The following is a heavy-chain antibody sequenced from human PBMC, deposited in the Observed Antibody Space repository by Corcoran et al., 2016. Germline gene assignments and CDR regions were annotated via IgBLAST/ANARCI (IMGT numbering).Heavy chain of an antibody. CDR2: IKSKTDGGTT. J-gene: IGHJ5*02. V-gene: IGHV3-15*01. D-gene: IGHD3-10*01. CDR3: AMGRTGGFDP. Sequence: EVQLVESGGGLVKPGGSLRLSCAVSGFTFSNAWMRWVRQAPGKGLEWVGRIKSKTDGGTTDYAAPVKGRFTISRDDSKNTLYLQMNSLKTEDTAVYYCAMGRTGGFDPWGQGTLVTVSS. CDR1: GFTFSNAW.